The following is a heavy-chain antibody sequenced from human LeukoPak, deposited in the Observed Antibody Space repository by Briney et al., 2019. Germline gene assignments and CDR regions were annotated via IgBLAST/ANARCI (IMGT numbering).Heavy chain of an antibody. V-gene: IGHV1-18*01. D-gene: IGHD3-10*01. J-gene: IGHJ4*02. CDR1: GYTFTSFG. CDR2: INPDNGHT. Sequence: GASVKVSCKASGYTFTSFGITWVRQAPGQGLQWMGWINPDNGHTIHGQNLQGRVTMTTDTSTTTVYLELRSLRSDDTAVYYCAREDGLGSYYNGFDYRGQGTLVTVSS. CDR3: AREDGLGSYYNGFDY.